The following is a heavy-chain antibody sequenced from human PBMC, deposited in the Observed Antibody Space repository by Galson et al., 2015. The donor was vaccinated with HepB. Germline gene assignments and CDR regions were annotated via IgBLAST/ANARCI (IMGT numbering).Heavy chain of an antibody. CDR1: GGSISSYY. D-gene: IGHD6-19*01. J-gene: IGHJ2*01. Sequence: LSLTCTVSGGSISSYYWSWIRQPPGKGLEWIGYIYYSGSTNYNPSLKSRVTISVDTSKNQFSLKLSSVTAADTAVYYCARLCVLAPVAGRKTNYWYFDLWGRGTLVTVSS. CDR2: IYYSGST. CDR3: ARLCVLAPVAGRKTNYWYFDL. V-gene: IGHV4-59*08.